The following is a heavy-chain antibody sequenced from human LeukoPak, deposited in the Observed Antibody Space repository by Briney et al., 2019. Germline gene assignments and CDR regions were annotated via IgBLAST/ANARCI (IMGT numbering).Heavy chain of an antibody. Sequence: ASVKVSCKASGYTFATYGISWVRQAPGRGLEWMGWISPYNGNTKYPQKVLGRVTLTTDTSTNTAYMELRSLRSDDTALYYCARDLDYFDYWGQGTLVTVSS. CDR2: ISPYNGNT. V-gene: IGHV1-18*01. CDR3: ARDLDYFDY. J-gene: IGHJ4*02. CDR1: GYTFATYG.